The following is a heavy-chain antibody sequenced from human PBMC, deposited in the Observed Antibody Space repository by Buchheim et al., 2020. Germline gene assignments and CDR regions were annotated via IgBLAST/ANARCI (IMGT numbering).Heavy chain of an antibody. CDR2: ISYDGSNK. Sequence: QVQLVESGGGVVQPGRSLRLSCAASGFTFSSYGMHWVRQAPGKGLEWVAVISYDGSNKYYADSVKGRFTISRDNSKNTLYLQMNSLRAEDTAVYYCAKWFPHSSGYYSTSSFFDYWGQGTL. CDR3: AKWFPHSSGYYSTSSFFDY. V-gene: IGHV3-30*18. CDR1: GFTFSSYG. J-gene: IGHJ4*02. D-gene: IGHD3-22*01.